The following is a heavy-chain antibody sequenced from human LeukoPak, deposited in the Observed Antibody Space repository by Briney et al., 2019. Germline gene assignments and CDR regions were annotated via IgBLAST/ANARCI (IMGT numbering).Heavy chain of an antibody. D-gene: IGHD6-19*01. V-gene: IGHV3-7*03. Sequence: PGGSLRLSCAASGFTFRNYWMSWVRKAPGTGLEWVPNIKQDGSHRNYMTSVRGRFTISRDNAESSLFLQMNSLRAEDTAVYYCVRNLAVAGTCFDSWGQGTLVTVSS. J-gene: IGHJ4*02. CDR2: IKQDGSHR. CDR3: VRNLAVAGTCFDS. CDR1: GFTFRNYW.